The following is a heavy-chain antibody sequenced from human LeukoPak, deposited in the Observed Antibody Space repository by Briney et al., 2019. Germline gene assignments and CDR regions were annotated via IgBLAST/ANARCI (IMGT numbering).Heavy chain of an antibody. J-gene: IGHJ4*02. CDR1: GASFSGYY. CDR3: ASGYYDSSGSVDY. V-gene: IGHV4-34*01. D-gene: IGHD3-22*01. Sequence: MPSETLSLTCAVYGASFSGYYWSWIRQPPGKGLEWIGEIHHSGSTNYNPSLKGRVTISEDTSKNQFSLKLSSVTAADTAVYYCASGYYDSSGSVDYWGQGTLVTVSS. CDR2: IHHSGST.